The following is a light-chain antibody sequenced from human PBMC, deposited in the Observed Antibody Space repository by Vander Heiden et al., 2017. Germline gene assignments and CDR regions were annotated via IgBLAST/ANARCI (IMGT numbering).Light chain of an antibody. Sequence: DIVMTQSPDSLAVSLGERATINCKSSQSVLHSSNNKNYLTWYQQKPGQPPKPLIYWASTRESGVPDRFSGSGSGTDFTLTISSLQAEDVAVYYWQQHYSTLLTFGGGTKVEI. CDR2: WAS. V-gene: IGKV4-1*01. CDR1: QSVLHSSNNKNY. J-gene: IGKJ4*01. CDR3: QQHYSTLLT.